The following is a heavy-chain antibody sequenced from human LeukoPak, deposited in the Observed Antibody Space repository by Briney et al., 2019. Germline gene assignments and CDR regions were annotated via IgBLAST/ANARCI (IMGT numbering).Heavy chain of an antibody. CDR1: GYTFSSYG. CDR2: IRYDGSNK. CDR3: ARESYYGSGSYYKPGGGFDY. Sequence: GGSLRLSCAASGYTFSSYGMHWVRQAPGKGLEWVAFIRYDGSNKYYADSVKGRFTISRDNSKNTLYLQMNSLRAEDTAVYYCARESYYGSGSYYKPGGGFDYWGQGTLVTVSS. J-gene: IGHJ4*02. V-gene: IGHV3-30*02. D-gene: IGHD3-10*01.